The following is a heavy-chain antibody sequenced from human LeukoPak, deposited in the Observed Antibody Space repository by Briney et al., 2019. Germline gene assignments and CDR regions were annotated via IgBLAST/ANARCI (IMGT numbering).Heavy chain of an antibody. CDR3: ARDFAGTNDY. J-gene: IGHJ4*02. V-gene: IGHV1-2*02. CDR2: INPNSGGT. CDR1: GYTFTDYY. D-gene: IGHD6-13*01. Sequence: GASVKVSCKASGYTFTDYYIHWVRQAPGQGLEWMGWINPNSGGTKYAQKFQGRVTMTRDTSISTAYMELTRLRSDDTAVYYCARDFAGTNDYWGQGTLVTVSS.